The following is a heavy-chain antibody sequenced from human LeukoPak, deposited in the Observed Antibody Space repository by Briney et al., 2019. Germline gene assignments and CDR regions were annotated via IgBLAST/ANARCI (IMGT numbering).Heavy chain of an antibody. J-gene: IGHJ6*02. CDR2: IWYDGSNK. D-gene: IGHD3-22*01. Sequence: GGSLRLSCAESGFTFSSYGMHWVRQAPGKGLEWVAVIWYDGSNKYYADSVKGRFTISRDNSKNTLYLQMNSLRAEDTAVYYCARDYYDSSGYYPWYGMDVWGQGTTVTVSS. V-gene: IGHV3-33*01. CDR3: ARDYYDSSGYYPWYGMDV. CDR1: GFTFSSYG.